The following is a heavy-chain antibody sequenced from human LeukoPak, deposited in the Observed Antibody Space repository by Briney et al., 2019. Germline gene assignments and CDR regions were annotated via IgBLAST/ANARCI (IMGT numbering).Heavy chain of an antibody. Sequence: ASVKVSCKASGYTFTNYAIHWVRQAPGQRVEWMGWINAANGHTKYSQEFQDRITITRDTFATTSYMELSNLRSENMALYYCARGRGPPNSNRDFYYYYYMDVWRTGTTVTVSS. D-gene: IGHD6-13*01. CDR1: GYTFTNYA. CDR3: ARGRGPPNSNRDFYYYYYMDV. CDR2: INAANGHT. J-gene: IGHJ6*03. V-gene: IGHV1-3*03.